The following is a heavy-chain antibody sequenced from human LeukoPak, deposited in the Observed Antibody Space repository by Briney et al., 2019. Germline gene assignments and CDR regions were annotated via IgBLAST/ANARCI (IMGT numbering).Heavy chain of an antibody. CDR2: ISAYNGNT. Sequence: ASVKVSYKASGYTFTSYGISWVRQAPGQGLEWMGWISAYNGNTNYAQKLQGRVTMTTDTSTSTAYMELRSLRSDDTAVYYCAASSGRLRYWYFDLWGRGTLVTVSS. D-gene: IGHD6-19*01. CDR1: GYTFTSYG. CDR3: AASSGRLRYWYFDL. J-gene: IGHJ2*01. V-gene: IGHV1-18*01.